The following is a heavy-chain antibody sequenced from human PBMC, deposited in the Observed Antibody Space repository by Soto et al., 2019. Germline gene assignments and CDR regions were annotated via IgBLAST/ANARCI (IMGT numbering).Heavy chain of an antibody. V-gene: IGHV3-11*01. CDR2: INYSGSTI. J-gene: IGHJ4*02. Sequence: AGGSLRLSCAASGFNFNDYAMNWVRQAPGKGLEWLANINYSGSTIYYADSVRGRFTISRDNAKNSLYLQMSSLRAEDTAVYYFASDISYGTHIFDSLGQGTLVTV. D-gene: IGHD5-18*01. CDR1: GFNFNDYA. CDR3: ASDISYGTHIFDS.